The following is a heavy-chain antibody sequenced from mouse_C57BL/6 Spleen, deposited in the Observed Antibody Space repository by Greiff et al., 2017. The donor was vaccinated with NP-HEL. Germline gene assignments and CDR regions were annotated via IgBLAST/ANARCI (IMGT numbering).Heavy chain of an antibody. J-gene: IGHJ2*01. Sequence: QVQLQQSGAELVRPGASVTLSCKASGYTFTDYEMHWVKQTPVHGLEWIGAIDPETGGTAYNQKFKGKAILTADKSSSTAYMELRSLTSEDSAVYYCTRKVIYDGYYVLYFDYWGQGTTLTVSS. V-gene: IGHV1-15*01. CDR3: TRKVIYDGYYVLYFDY. CDR2: IDPETGGT. CDR1: GYTFTDYE. D-gene: IGHD2-3*01.